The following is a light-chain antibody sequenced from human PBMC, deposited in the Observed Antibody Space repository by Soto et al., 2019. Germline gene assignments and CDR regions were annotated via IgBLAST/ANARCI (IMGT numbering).Light chain of an antibody. CDR2: QAS. CDR1: QNISSW. J-gene: IGKJ3*01. Sequence: DIQMTQSPSTLSASIGDRVTITCRASQNISSWLSWYQQKPGKAPNLLIYQASILESGVPSRFSGSGSGTEFTLTISSLQPEDFATYYCQQLNSFPIPFGPGTKVDIK. CDR3: QQLNSFPIP. V-gene: IGKV1-5*03.